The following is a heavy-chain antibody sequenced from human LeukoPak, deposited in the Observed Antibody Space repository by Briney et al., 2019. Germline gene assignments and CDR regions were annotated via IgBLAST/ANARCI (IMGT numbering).Heavy chain of an antibody. Sequence: GGSLRLSCAASGFTFSSYGMSWVRQAPGKGLEWVSAISGSGGSTYYADSVKGRFTISRDNSKNTLYLQMNSLRAEDTAVYYCAKGDFYGSGSYYNVDYWGQGTLVTVSS. CDR3: AKGDFYGSGSYYNVDY. J-gene: IGHJ4*02. CDR1: GFTFSSYG. V-gene: IGHV3-23*01. D-gene: IGHD3-10*01. CDR2: ISGSGGST.